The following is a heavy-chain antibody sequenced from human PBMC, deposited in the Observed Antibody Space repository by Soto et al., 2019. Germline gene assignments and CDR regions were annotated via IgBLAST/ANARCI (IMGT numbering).Heavy chain of an antibody. CDR2: ISYDGSNK. Sequence: QVQLVESGGGVVQPGRSLRLSCAASGFTFSSYAMHWVRQAPGKGLEWVAVISYDGSNKYYADSVKGRFTISRDNSKNTLYLQIISLRSEDTAVYYCARDTHYDSSGYCEYWVQGTLLSVSS. D-gene: IGHD3-22*01. V-gene: IGHV3-30-3*01. CDR3: ARDTHYDSSGYCEY. J-gene: IGHJ4*02. CDR1: GFTFSSYA.